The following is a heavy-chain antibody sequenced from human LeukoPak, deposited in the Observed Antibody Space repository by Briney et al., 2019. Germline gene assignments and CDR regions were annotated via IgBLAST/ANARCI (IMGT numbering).Heavy chain of an antibody. CDR2: ISYDGSNK. V-gene: IGHV3-30*18. CDR3: AKGAWADY. Sequence: PGGSLRLSCAASGFTFSSYGMHWVRQAPGKGLEWVAVISYDGSNKYYADSVKGRFTISRDNSKNTLYLQMNSLRAEDTAVYYCAKGAWADYWGQGTLVTVSS. CDR1: GFTFSSYG. J-gene: IGHJ4*02.